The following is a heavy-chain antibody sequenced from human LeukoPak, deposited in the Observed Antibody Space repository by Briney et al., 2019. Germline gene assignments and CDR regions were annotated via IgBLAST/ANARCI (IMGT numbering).Heavy chain of an antibody. D-gene: IGHD4-11*01. J-gene: IGHJ3*02. Sequence: GGSLRLSCTASGFTFRKYWLHWVRQAPGKGLVWVSRINPDDGSTSYADSVKGRFTISRDNAKNSLYLQVNSLRAEDTAVYYCARGLPYNDAFDIWGQGTMVTVSS. CDR2: INPDDGST. V-gene: IGHV3-74*01. CDR1: GFTFRKYW. CDR3: ARGLPYNDAFDI.